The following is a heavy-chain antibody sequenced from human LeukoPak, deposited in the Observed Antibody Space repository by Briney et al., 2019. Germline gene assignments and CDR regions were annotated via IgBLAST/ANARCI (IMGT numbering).Heavy chain of an antibody. V-gene: IGHV4-34*01. CDR1: GGSFSGYY. J-gene: IGHJ4*02. CDR3: ARDHVITFGGVLVPYYFDY. Sequence: SETLSLTCAVYGGSFSGYYWSWIRQPPGKGLEWIGEINHSGSTNYNPSLKSRVTISVDTSKNQFSLKLSSVTAADTAVYYCARDHVITFGGVLVPYYFDYWGQGTLVTVSS. CDR2: INHSGST. D-gene: IGHD3-16*02.